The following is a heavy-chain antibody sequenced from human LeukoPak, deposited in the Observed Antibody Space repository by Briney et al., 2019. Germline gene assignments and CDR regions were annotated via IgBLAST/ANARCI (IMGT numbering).Heavy chain of an antibody. V-gene: IGHV4-34*01. CDR2: INHSGST. Sequence: SETLSLTCAVYGGSFSGYYWSWIRQPPGKGLEWIGEINHSGSTNYNPSLKSRVTISVDTSKNQFSLKQSSVTAADTAVYYCARATNTMGYWGQGTLVTVSS. J-gene: IGHJ4*02. CDR1: GGSFSGYY. D-gene: IGHD2-8*01. CDR3: ARATNTMGY.